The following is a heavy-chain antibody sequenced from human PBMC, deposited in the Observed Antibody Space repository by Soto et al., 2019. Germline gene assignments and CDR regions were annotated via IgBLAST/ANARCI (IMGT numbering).Heavy chain of an antibody. CDR2: INSDGSST. J-gene: IGHJ4*02. CDR3: ARDQTVGQLCPDY. V-gene: IGHV3-74*01. Sequence: GGSLRLSCAASVFTFSSYWMHWVRQAPGKGLVWVSRINSDGSSTSYADSVKGRFTISRDNAKNTLYLQMNSLRAEDTAVYYCARDQTVGQLCPDYWGQGTLVTVSS. CDR1: VFTFSSYW. D-gene: IGHD1-1*01.